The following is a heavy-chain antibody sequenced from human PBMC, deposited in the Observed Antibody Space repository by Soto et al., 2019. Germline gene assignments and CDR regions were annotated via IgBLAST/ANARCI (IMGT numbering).Heavy chain of an antibody. CDR2: ISWNSGSI. Sequence: SLRLSCAASGFTFDDYAMHWVRQAPGKGLEWVSGISWNSGSIGYADSVKGRFTISRDNAKNSLYLQMNSLRAEDTALYYCAKDIGAGQQHDAFDIWGQGTMVTVSS. D-gene: IGHD6-13*01. CDR1: GFTFDDYA. J-gene: IGHJ3*02. V-gene: IGHV3-9*01. CDR3: AKDIGAGQQHDAFDI.